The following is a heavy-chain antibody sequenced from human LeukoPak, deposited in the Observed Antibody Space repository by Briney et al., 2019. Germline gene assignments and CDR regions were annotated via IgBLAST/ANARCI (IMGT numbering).Heavy chain of an antibody. J-gene: IGHJ6*02. CDR1: GFTFRSFA. V-gene: IGHV3-23*01. CDR3: AKDVRPGGGGMDV. CDR2: ISDNGVST. Sequence: PGGSLRLSCAASGFTFRSFAMNWVRQASGKGLEWVSTISDNGVSTHYADSVKGRFTISRDNSKNMLYLQMNSLKAEDTALYYCAKDVRPGGGGMDVWGQGATVTVSS. D-gene: IGHD3-10*02.